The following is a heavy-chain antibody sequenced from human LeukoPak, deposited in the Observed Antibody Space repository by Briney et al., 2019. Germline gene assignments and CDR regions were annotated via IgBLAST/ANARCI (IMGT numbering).Heavy chain of an antibody. Sequence: ASVKVSCKASGYTFTSYGFSWVRQAPGQGLEWMGWISASDGHTNNAQKFQGRLTMTTDTSTSTAYMELRSLRSDDTAVYFCARDQHTGSQKISDYWGQGTLVTVSS. D-gene: IGHD2-21*01. CDR2: ISASDGHT. CDR3: ARDQHTGSQKISDY. J-gene: IGHJ4*02. V-gene: IGHV1-18*01. CDR1: GYTFTSYG.